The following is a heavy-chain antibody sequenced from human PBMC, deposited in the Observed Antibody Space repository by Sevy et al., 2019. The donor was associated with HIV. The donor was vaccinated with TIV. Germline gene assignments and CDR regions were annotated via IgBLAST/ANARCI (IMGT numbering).Heavy chain of an antibody. V-gene: IGHV1-3*01. D-gene: IGHD3-16*01. CDR2: LNPGNGNT. Sequence: ASVKVSCKASGYTFATYTLHWVRQAPGQSLAGMGWLNPGNGNTRYSQKFQGRVTITRDTSARTAYMELTSLTSDDTAVYYCARDPYARRGFDYWGQGTLVTVSS. CDR1: GYTFATYT. J-gene: IGHJ4*02. CDR3: ARDPYARRGFDY.